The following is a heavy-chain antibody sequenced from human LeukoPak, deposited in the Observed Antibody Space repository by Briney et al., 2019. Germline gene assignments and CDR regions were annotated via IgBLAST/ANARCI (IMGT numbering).Heavy chain of an antibody. CDR2: IRSKAYGGTT. CDR1: GFTFGDYA. D-gene: IGHD3-10*01. CDR3: TRDLRSDYYGSGGFDY. J-gene: IGHJ4*02. Sequence: PGGSLRLSCTASGFTFGDYAMSWVRQAPGKGLEWVGFIRSKAYGGTTEYAASVKGRFTISRDDSKSIAYLQMSSLKTEDTAVYYCTRDLRSDYYGSGGFDYWGQGTLVTVSS. V-gene: IGHV3-49*04.